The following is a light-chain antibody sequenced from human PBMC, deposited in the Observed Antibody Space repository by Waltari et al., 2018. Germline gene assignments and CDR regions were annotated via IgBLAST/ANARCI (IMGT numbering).Light chain of an antibody. CDR1: SLTTYY. Sequence: SSDLTQDPAVSVALGQTVLITCQGDSLTTYYANWYQQKPGQAPLLLIYAKNKRPSGIPYRFSGSSSGNSPSLTITVAQAEDEADYYCNSRDNSGNQPFGGGTKLTVL. CDR3: NSRDNSGNQP. V-gene: IGLV3-19*01. CDR2: AKN. J-gene: IGLJ2*01.